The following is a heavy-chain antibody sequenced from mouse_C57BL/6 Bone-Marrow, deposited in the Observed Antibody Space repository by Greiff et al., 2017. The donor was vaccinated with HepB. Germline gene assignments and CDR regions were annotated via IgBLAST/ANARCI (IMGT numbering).Heavy chain of an antibody. D-gene: IGHD2-2*01. Sequence: EVKLMESGGDLVEPGGSLKLSCAASGFTFSSYGMSWVRQTPDKRLEWVATISSGGSYTYYPDSVKGRFTISRDNAKNTLYLQMSSLKSEDTAMYYCARRWLPSWFAYWGQGTLVTVSA. J-gene: IGHJ3*01. CDR2: ISSGGSYT. V-gene: IGHV5-6*02. CDR3: ARRWLPSWFAY. CDR1: GFTFSSYG.